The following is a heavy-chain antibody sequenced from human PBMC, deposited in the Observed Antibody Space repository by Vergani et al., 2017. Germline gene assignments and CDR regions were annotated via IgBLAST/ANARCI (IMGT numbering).Heavy chain of an antibody. CDR2: ISGSGGST. J-gene: IGHJ6*03. D-gene: IGHD3-3*01. CDR3: ARDKLRFLEWLSSGGYYMDV. CDR1: GFTFSSYA. V-gene: IGHV3-23*01. Sequence: VQLLESGGGLVQPGGSLRLSCAASGFTFSSYAMSWVRQAPGKGLELVSGISGSGGSTYYADSVKGRFTISRDNSKNTLYLQMNSLRAEDTAVYYCARDKLRFLEWLSSGGYYMDVWGKGTTVTVSS.